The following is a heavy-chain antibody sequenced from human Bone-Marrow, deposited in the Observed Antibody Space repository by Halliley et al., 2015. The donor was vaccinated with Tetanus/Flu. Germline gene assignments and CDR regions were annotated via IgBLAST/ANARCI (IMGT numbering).Heavy chain of an antibody. Sequence: SGSGSRTYFADSVRGRFDISRDNSQNTLYLQMNSLRAEDSAVYYCAKDPKRWYRSETCYWDYWGQGAQVTVSS. CDR2: SGSGSRT. D-gene: IGHD2-21*02. J-gene: IGHJ4*02. CDR3: AKDPKRWYRSETCYWDY. V-gene: IGHV3-23*01.